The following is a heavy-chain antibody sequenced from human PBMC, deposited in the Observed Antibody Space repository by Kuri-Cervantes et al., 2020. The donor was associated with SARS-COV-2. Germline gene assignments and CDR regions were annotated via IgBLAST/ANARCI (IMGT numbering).Heavy chain of an antibody. J-gene: IGHJ6*02. D-gene: IGHD3-10*01. Sequence: GESLKISCAASGFTFSSYWMSWVRQAPGKGLEWVAVISYDGRDTYYGDSVKGRFTISRDNSKNTLYLQMNSLRPEDTGVYYCAKPGSVRGIIREDHYGLDVWGQGTTVTVSS. CDR1: GFTFSSYW. CDR3: AKPGSVRGIIREDHYGLDV. V-gene: IGHV3-30*18. CDR2: ISYDGRDT.